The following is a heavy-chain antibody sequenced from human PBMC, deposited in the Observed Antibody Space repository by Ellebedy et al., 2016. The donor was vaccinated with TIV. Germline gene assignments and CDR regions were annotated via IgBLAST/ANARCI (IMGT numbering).Heavy chain of an antibody. Sequence: GGSLRLXCAASGFTFSSYAMSWVRQAPGKGLEWVSAISGSGGSTYYADSVKGRFTISRDNSKNTLYLQMNSLRAEDTAVYYCAKYESLTVTTDPDYWGQGTLVTVSS. D-gene: IGHD4-17*01. CDR1: GFTFSSYA. CDR3: AKYESLTVTTDPDY. V-gene: IGHV3-23*01. CDR2: ISGSGGST. J-gene: IGHJ4*02.